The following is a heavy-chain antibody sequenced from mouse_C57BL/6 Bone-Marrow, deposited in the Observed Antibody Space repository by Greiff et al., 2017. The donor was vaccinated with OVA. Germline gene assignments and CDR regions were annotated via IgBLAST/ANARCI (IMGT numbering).Heavy chain of an antibody. J-gene: IGHJ2*01. CDR2: IDPSDSYT. Sequence: VQLQQPGAELVMPGASVKLSCKASGYTFTSYWMHWVKQRPGQGLEWIGEIDPSDSYTNYNQKFKGKSTLTVDKSSSTAYMQLSSLTSEDSAVYYCASGYYFDDWGQGTTLTVSS. V-gene: IGHV1-69*01. CDR3: ASGYYFDD. CDR1: GYTFTSYW.